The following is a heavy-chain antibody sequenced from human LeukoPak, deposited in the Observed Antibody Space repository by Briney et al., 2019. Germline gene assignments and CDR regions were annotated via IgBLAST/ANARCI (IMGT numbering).Heavy chain of an antibody. D-gene: IGHD6-19*01. V-gene: IGHV1-2*02. Sequence: ASVKVSCKASGYTFTSYGISWVRQAPGQGLEWMGWINPNSGGTNYAQKFQGRVTMTRDTSISTAYMELSRLRSDDTAVYYCAREGGSSGWSKSDYWGQGTLVTVSS. J-gene: IGHJ4*02. CDR2: INPNSGGT. CDR1: GYTFTSYG. CDR3: AREGGSSGWSKSDY.